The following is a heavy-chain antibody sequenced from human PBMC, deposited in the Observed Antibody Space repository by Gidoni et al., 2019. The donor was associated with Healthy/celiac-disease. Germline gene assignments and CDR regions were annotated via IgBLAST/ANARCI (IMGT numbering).Heavy chain of an antibody. J-gene: IGHJ5*02. CDR1: GFTFSSYR. V-gene: IGHV3-21*01. CDR2: ISSSSSYI. Sequence: EVQLVESGGGLGKPGGSPRLSCAASGFTFSSYRMNWVRQTPGKGLEWVSSISSSSSYIYYADSVKGRFTISRDNAKNSLYLQMNSLRAEDTAVYYWARDSGVGGWFDPWGQGTLVTVSS. CDR3: ARDSGVGGWFDP. D-gene: IGHD3-16*01.